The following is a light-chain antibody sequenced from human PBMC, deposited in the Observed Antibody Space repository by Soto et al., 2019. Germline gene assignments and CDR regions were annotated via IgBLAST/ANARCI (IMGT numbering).Light chain of an antibody. CDR1: QSVSNNY. CDR3: QQYGSSIT. V-gene: IGKV3-20*01. Sequence: EIVLTQSPGTLSLSPGARATLSCMASQSVSNNYLAWYQQKPGQAPRLLIYGASNRATGIPDRFSGSGSGTDFTLTISRLEPEDFAVYYCQQYGSSITFGQGTRLEIK. J-gene: IGKJ5*01. CDR2: GAS.